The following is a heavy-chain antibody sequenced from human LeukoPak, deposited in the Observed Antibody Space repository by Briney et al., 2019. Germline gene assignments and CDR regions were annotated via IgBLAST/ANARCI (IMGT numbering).Heavy chain of an antibody. CDR3: ARDNPGGLRYFDWLPAGGWFDP. CDR1: GGTFTSYA. V-gene: IGHV7-4-1*02. J-gene: IGHJ5*02. Sequence: ASVKVSCKASGGTFTSYAMNWVRQAPGQGLEWMGWINTNTGNPTYAQGFTGRFVFSLDTSVSTAYLQISSLKAEDTAVYYCARDNPGGLRYFDWLPAGGWFDPWGQGTLVTVSS. D-gene: IGHD3-9*01. CDR2: INTNTGNP.